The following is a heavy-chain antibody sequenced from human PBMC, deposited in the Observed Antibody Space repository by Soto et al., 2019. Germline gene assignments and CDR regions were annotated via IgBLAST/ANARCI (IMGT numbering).Heavy chain of an antibody. D-gene: IGHD6-13*01. Sequence: QVQLQESGPGLVQPSGTLSLTCAVSGDSINNSHWWSWVRRTPGKGLEWIGETYHSGTTNYNPSLKTRVTISIDKSKNQFSLKMNSVTAADTAVYYCAREVNSSPARGPNWFDPWGQGTLVTVSS. J-gene: IGHJ5*02. CDR2: TYHSGTT. V-gene: IGHV4-4*02. CDR3: AREVNSSPARGPNWFDP. CDR1: GDSINNSHW.